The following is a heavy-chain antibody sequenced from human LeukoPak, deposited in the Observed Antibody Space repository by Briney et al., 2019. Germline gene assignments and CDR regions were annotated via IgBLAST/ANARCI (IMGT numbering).Heavy chain of an antibody. CDR2: IIPILGIA. J-gene: IGHJ4*02. CDR1: GGTFSSYA. D-gene: IGHD4-17*01. V-gene: IGHV1-69*04. CDR3: ARGKTPSSAGDYWYYFDY. Sequence: SVKVSCKASGGTFSSYAISWVRQAPGQGLEWMGRIIPILGIANYAQKFQGRVTITADKSTSTAYMELSSLRSEDTAVYYCARGKTPSSAGDYWYYFDYWGQGTLVTVSS.